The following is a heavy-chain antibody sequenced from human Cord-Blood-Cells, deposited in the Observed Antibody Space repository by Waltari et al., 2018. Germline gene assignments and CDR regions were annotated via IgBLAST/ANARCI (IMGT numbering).Heavy chain of an antibody. CDR3: GRAMPSAGIAAAGTHYCDY. CDR2: INHSGST. CDR1: GGSFSGYY. V-gene: IGHV4-34*01. J-gene: IGHJ4*02. Sequence: WGAGLLKPSETLSLTCAVYGGSFSGYYWSWIRQPPGKGLEWIGEINHSGSTNYNPSLKSRVTISVDTSKNQFSLKLRSGTAVDTAVYYCGRAMPSAGIAAAGTHYCDYWGQGTLVTVS. D-gene: IGHD6-13*01.